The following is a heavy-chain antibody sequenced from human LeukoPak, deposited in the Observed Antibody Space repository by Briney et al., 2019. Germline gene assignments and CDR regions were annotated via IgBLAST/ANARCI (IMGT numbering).Heavy chain of an antibody. Sequence: SVKVSCKASGGTFSSYAISWVRQAPGQGLEWMGGIIPIFGTANYAQKFQGRVTITTDESTSTAYMELSSLRSEDTAVYYCARGTAVIVGAGGQFDYWGQGTLVTVSS. CDR3: ARGTAVIVGAGGQFDY. CDR1: GGTFSSYA. J-gene: IGHJ4*02. CDR2: IIPIFGTA. V-gene: IGHV1-69*05. D-gene: IGHD1-26*01.